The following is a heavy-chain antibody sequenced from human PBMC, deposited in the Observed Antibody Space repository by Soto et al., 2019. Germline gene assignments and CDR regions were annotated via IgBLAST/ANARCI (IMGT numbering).Heavy chain of an antibody. CDR1: GFTFSSYA. CDR3: AKDLYYGSGSHYDY. Sequence: EVQLLDSGGGLVQPGGSLRLSCAASGFTFSSYAMSWVRQAPGKGLEWVSVISGSGGSTNYADSVKGRFIISRDNSKNMVYLQMNSLRAEDTAVYFCAKDLYYGSGSHYDYWGQGTLVTVSS. D-gene: IGHD3-10*01. J-gene: IGHJ4*01. CDR2: ISGSGGST. V-gene: IGHV3-23*01.